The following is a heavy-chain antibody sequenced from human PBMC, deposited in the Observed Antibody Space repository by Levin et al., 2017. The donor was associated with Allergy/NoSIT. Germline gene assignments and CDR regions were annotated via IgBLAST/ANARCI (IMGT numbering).Heavy chain of an antibody. CDR2: IWYDG. CDR3: ARDSYGMDV. Sequence: SCAASGFTFSSYGMHWVRQAPGKGLEWVAGIWYDGYYADSVKGRFPISRDNSKNTLYLQMNSLRVEDTAVYYCARDSYGMDVWGQGTTVTVSS. V-gene: IGHV3-33*01. CDR1: GFTFSSYG. J-gene: IGHJ6*02.